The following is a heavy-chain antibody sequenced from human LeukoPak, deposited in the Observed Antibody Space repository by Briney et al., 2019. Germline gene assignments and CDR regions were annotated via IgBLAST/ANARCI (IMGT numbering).Heavy chain of an antibody. J-gene: IGHJ3*01. D-gene: IGHD2-8*01. Sequence: GASVKVSCKASGYTFSGYYVHWVRQAPGPGLEWMGWMNPKSGGTNYAQKFQGRVTMTREMSISTAYMELSRLRSDDTAVYYCAEMADGAFGVWGQGTMVTVSS. CDR2: MNPKSGGT. CDR1: GYTFSGYY. CDR3: AEMADGAFGV. V-gene: IGHV1-2*02.